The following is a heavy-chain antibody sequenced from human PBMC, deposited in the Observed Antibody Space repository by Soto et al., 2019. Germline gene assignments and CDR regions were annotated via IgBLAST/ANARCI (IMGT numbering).Heavy chain of an antibody. CDR2: IIPIFGTA. Sequence: GASVKVSCKASGGTFSSYAISWVRQAPGQGLEWMGGIIPIFGTANYAQKFQGRVTITADKSTSTAYMELSSLRSEDTAVYYCARVPSLHYDPPPYAYHLHRQFDPWGQGTLVTVSS. J-gene: IGHJ5*02. V-gene: IGHV1-69*06. D-gene: IGHD3-3*01. CDR1: GGTFSSYA. CDR3: ARVPSLHYDPPPYAYHLHRQFDP.